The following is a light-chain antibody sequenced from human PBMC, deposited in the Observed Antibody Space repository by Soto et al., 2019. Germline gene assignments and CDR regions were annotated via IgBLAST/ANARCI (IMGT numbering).Light chain of an antibody. J-gene: IGKJ1*01. Sequence: EIVLTQSPGTLSLSPGERATLSCRASQSVSSSFLAWYQQKVGQAPRLLIYDASNRATGIPARFSGSGSGTDFTLTISSLEPEDFAVYYCQQSETFGQGTKVDIK. CDR3: QQSET. CDR1: QSVSSSF. CDR2: DAS. V-gene: IGKV3-20*01.